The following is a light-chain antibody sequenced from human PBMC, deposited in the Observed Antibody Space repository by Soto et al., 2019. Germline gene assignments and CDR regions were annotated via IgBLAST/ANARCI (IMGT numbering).Light chain of an antibody. V-gene: IGKV3-15*01. Sequence: EVVMTQSPATLSVSPGERATLSCRASQGVSGNLAWYQQKPGQAPRLLIYGVSTRATGIPARFSGSGSGTEFTLTISSLQSEDFAVYYCQQYNIWPPWTFGQGTKVDI. CDR1: QGVSGN. CDR2: GVS. CDR3: QQYNIWPPWT. J-gene: IGKJ1*01.